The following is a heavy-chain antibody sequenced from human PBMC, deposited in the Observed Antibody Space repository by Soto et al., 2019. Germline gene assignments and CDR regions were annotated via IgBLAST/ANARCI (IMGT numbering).Heavy chain of an antibody. D-gene: IGHD1-1*01. CDR1: GYTFTSYY. Sequence: QVQLVQSGAEMKEPGDSVRVSCEASGYTFTSYYIHWVRQAPGQGLEWMGWINPKCGDTTYAQEFQGRVTMTRDMCISTVYDVLSRLSTAVPDAPYSARNMASSYVPGSGNEHRFWGSPPTVPV. J-gene: IGHJ6*01. V-gene: IGHV1-2*02. CDR2: INPKCGDT. CDR3: ARNMASSYVPGSGNEHRF.